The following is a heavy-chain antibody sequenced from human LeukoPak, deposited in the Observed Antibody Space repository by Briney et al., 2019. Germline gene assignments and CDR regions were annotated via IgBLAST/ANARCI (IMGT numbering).Heavy chain of an antibody. V-gene: IGHV5-51*01. Sequence: GEPLKISCKGSGYSFTSYWVGWVRQMPGKGLEWMGIIYPGDSDTRYSPSFQGQVTISADKSISTAYLQSSSLKASDTAMYYCARHVLPYSSSWHGDWYFDLWGRGTLVTVSS. CDR3: ARHVLPYSSSWHGDWYFDL. D-gene: IGHD6-13*01. J-gene: IGHJ2*01. CDR2: IYPGDSDT. CDR1: GYSFTSYW.